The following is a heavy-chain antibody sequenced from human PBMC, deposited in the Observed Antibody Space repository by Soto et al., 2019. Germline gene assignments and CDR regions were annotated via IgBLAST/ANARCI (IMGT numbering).Heavy chain of an antibody. D-gene: IGHD2-8*02. CDR3: ARDKITGLFDY. CDR1: GGSIISSSW. J-gene: IGHJ4*02. V-gene: IGHV4-4*02. CDR2: IYHSGST. Sequence: SETLSLTCAVSGGSIISSSWWSWVRQPPGKGLEWIGEIYHSGSTNYNPSLKSRVTISVDKSKNQFSLKLTSVTAADTAVYYCARDKITGLFDYWGQGTLLTVSS.